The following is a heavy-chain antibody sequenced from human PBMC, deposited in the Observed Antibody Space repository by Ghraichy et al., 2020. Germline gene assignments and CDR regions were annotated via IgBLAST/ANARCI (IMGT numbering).Heavy chain of an antibody. D-gene: IGHD3-10*01. CDR1: TFLLTTNGVG. V-gene: IGHV2-5*02. CDR3: AHRLNNKDATFGELSLMGY. J-gene: IGHJ4*02. Sequence: SGPTLVKPTQTLTLTCSLSTFLLTTNGVGVVWIRQPPGKALEWLGVMYWDDDIRYNPSLKNRLTITKGTSKDQVVLKMTNMDPVDTGTYYCAHRLNNKDATFGELSLMGYWGQGILVTVSS. CDR2: MYWDDDI.